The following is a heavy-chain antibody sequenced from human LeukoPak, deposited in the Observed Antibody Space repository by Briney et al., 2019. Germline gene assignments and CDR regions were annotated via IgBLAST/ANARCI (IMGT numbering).Heavy chain of an antibody. CDR2: VSNSGGTT. D-gene: IGHD3-22*01. CDR1: GFTFSNYA. CDR3: AREGYYYDSSGSYNWFDP. J-gene: IGHJ5*02. V-gene: IGHV3-23*01. Sequence: PGGSLRLSCAASGFTFSNYAMTWVRQGPGKGLEWVSTVSNSGGTTFYADSVKGRFTISRDNSKNTLYLQMNSLRAEDTAVYYCAREGYYYDSSGSYNWFDPWGQGTLVTVSS.